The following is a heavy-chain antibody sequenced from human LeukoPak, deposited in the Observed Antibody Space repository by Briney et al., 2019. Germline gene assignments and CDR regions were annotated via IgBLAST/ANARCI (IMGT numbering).Heavy chain of an antibody. J-gene: IGHJ4*02. CDR1: GFTFSSYA. V-gene: IGHV3-48*04. CDR3: ARGPVGGSYYVRQGNYFDY. CDR2: ISSSSSTI. D-gene: IGHD1-26*01. Sequence: PEGSLRLSCAASGFTFSSYAMSWVRQAPGKGLEWVSYISSSSSTIYYADSVKGRFTISRDNAKNSLYLQMNSLRAEDTAVYYCARGPVGGSYYVRQGNYFDYWGQGTLVTVSS.